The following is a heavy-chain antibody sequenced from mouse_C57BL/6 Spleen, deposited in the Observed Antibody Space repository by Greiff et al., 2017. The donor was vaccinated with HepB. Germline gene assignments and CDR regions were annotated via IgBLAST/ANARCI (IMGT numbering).Heavy chain of an antibody. J-gene: IGHJ4*01. CDR2: ISYDGSN. CDR3: ARVEDY. V-gene: IGHV3-6*01. Sequence: EVKVEESGPGLVKPSQSLSLTCSVTGYSITSGYYWNWIRQFPGNKLEWMGYISYDGSNNYNPSLKNRISITRDTSKNQFFLKLNSVTTEDTATYYCARVEDYWGQGTSVTVSS. CDR1: GYSITSGYY.